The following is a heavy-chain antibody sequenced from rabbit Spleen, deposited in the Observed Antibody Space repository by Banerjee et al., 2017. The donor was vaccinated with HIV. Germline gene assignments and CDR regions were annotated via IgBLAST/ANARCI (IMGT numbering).Heavy chain of an antibody. CDR1: GLDFSSRYW. Sequence: QEQLEESGGDLVKPGASLTLTCKASGLDFSSRYWICWVRQAPGKGLEWIACIDVAKSGTTYYASWAKGRFTISKPSSTTVTLQMTSLTVADTATYFCARDSAGREDFNLWGPGTLVTVS. J-gene: IGHJ4*01. CDR2: IDVAKSGTT. CDR3: ARDSAGREDFNL. D-gene: IGHD4-2*01. V-gene: IGHV1S45*01.